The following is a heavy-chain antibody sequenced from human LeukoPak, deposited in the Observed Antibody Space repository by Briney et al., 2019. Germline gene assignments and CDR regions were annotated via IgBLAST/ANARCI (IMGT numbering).Heavy chain of an antibody. CDR2: INPSGGST. CDR3: ARRNPLTQDAFDI. Sequence: ASVKVSCKASGYTFTSYYMHWVRQAPGQGLEWMGIINPSGGSTSYAQKFQGRVTMTEDTSTDTAYMELSSLRSEDTAVYYCARRNPLTQDAFDIWGQGTMVTVSS. CDR1: GYTFTSYY. D-gene: IGHD2-21*02. V-gene: IGHV1-46*01. J-gene: IGHJ3*02.